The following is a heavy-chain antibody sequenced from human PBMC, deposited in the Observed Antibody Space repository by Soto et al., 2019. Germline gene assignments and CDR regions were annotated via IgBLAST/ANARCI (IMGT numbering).Heavy chain of an antibody. Sequence: QVQLVQSGAEVKKPGSSVKVSCKASGGTFSSYTISWVRQAPGQGLEWMGRIIPILGIANYAQKFQGRVTVPADKXXSXAXTDLSSLRSEDAAVYYFALVVVPAAIPIYYYYGMAVWGHGTTVTVSS. CDR3: ALVVVPAAIPIYYYYGMAV. V-gene: IGHV1-69*02. D-gene: IGHD2-2*01. CDR2: IIPILGIA. CDR1: GGTFSSYT. J-gene: IGHJ6*02.